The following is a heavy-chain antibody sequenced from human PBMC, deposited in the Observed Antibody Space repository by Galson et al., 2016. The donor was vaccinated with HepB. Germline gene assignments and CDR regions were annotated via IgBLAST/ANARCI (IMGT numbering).Heavy chain of an antibody. CDR1: GFVFGIYG. CDR3: ARGSNHGRQRQRGNAFDI. D-gene: IGHD1-14*01. CDR2: ISDDGKTE. Sequence: SLRLSCAVSGFVFGIYGMQWVRQAPGKGLESVTLISDDGKTEQYADSVRGRFTISRDNSKNELYLQMNSLRVEDTAVYYCARGSNHGRQRQRGNAFDIWGQGTIVTVSS. J-gene: IGHJ3*02. V-gene: IGHV3-30*03.